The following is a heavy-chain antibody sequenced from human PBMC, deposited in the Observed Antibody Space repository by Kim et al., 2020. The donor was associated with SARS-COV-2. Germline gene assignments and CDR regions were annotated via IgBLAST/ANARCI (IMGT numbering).Heavy chain of an antibody. D-gene: IGHD6-13*01. J-gene: IGHJ6*02. CDR1: GYTFTSYG. CDR3: ARVGGAAAGTSYYYYGMDV. CDR2: ISAYNGNT. V-gene: IGHV1-18*01. Sequence: ASVKVSCKASGYTFTSYGISWVRQAPGQGLEWMGWISAYNGNTNYAQKLQGRVTMTTDTSTSTAYMELRSLRSDDTAVYYCARVGGAAAGTSYYYYGMDVWGQGTTVTVSS.